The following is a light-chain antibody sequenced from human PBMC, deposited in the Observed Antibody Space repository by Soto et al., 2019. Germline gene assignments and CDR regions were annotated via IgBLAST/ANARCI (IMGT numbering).Light chain of an antibody. Sequence: QSVLTQPPSASGTPGQRITISCSGSPSNIGAGFDVHWYQQFRGTAHKLLIYGTTSRPSGVPDRCFGSQSGTSAFLAITGLQAGDEADYYCQSYDTSLSGAWVFGGGTKVTVL. CDR2: GTT. J-gene: IGLJ3*02. CDR1: PSNIGAGFD. CDR3: QSYDTSLSGAWV. V-gene: IGLV1-40*01.